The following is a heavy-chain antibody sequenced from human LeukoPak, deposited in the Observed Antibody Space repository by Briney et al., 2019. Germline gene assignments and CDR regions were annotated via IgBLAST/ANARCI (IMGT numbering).Heavy chain of an antibody. CDR3: ARGQGTSYYYYMDV. V-gene: IGHV3-23*01. D-gene: IGHD3-10*01. CDR2: ISDGGDNT. J-gene: IGHJ6*03. CDR1: EFTFNKHV. Sequence: PGGSLRLSCAASEFTFNKHVMSWVRQAPGKGLEWVSAISDGGDNTYYADSVKGRFTISRDNSKNTLFLQMNSLRVDDTAAYYCARGQGTSYYYYMDVWGKGTTVTVSS.